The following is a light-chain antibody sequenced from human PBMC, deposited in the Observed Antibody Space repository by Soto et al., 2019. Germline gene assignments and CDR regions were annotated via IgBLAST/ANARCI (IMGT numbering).Light chain of an antibody. CDR1: SSDVGGYNY. V-gene: IGLV2-14*01. CDR3: SSDTSSSALVV. J-gene: IGLJ2*01. Sequence: QSALTQPASVSRSPGQSITISCTGTSSDVGGYNYVYWYQQHPGKAPKLMIYDVSNRPSGVSNRFSGSNAVNTASLTISGLHTEDEAVYYCSSDTSSSALVVFGGGTKLTVL. CDR2: DVS.